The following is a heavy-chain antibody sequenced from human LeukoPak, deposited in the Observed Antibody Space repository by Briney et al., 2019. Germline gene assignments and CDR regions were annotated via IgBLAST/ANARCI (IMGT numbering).Heavy chain of an antibody. J-gene: IGHJ4*02. CDR1: GYTFINYY. Sequence: AAVKVSCKASGYTFINYYIHWVRQAPGQGLEWMGLINPGSGSITYSQKFQGRVTMTRDTSTNTVYMGLNNLRSEDTALYYCARARTGDSDYWGQGTLVTVSS. CDR3: ARARTGDSDY. D-gene: IGHD7-27*01. V-gene: IGHV1-46*01. CDR2: INPGSGSI.